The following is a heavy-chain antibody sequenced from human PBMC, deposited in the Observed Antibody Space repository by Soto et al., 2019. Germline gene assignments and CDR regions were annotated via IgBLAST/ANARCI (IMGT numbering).Heavy chain of an antibody. V-gene: IGHV3-30*18. J-gene: IGHJ6*02. D-gene: IGHD4-17*01. Sequence: GGSLRLSCAASGFTFSSYGMHWVRQAPGKGLEWVAVISYDGSNKYYADSVKGRFTISRDNSKNTLYLQMNSLRAEDTAVYYCAKVGYYGDYGLTYYYGMDVWGQGTTVTVSS. CDR2: ISYDGSNK. CDR3: AKVGYYGDYGLTYYYGMDV. CDR1: GFTFSSYG.